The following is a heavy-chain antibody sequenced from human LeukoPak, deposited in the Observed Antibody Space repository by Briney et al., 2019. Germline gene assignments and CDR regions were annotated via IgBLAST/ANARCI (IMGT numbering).Heavy chain of an antibody. Sequence: GESLKISCKGSGYSFTSYWIGWVRQMPGKGLEWMGIIYPGDSDTRYSPSFQGQVTISADKSISTAYLQWSSLKASDTAVYYCARGLNDFWSGYRKKNYYFDYWGQGTLVTVSS. V-gene: IGHV5-51*01. CDR3: ARGLNDFWSGYRKKNYYFDY. CDR2: IYPGDSDT. CDR1: GYSFTSYW. D-gene: IGHD3-3*01. J-gene: IGHJ4*02.